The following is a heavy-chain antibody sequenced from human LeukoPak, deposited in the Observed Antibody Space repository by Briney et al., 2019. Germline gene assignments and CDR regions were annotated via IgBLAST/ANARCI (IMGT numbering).Heavy chain of an antibody. CDR2: ISSSGSTR. CDR3: AKPYPTLTTSAVLDN. CDR1: GFTFSSYE. D-gene: IGHD1-1*01. V-gene: IGHV3-48*03. J-gene: IGHJ4*02. Sequence: GGSLRLSCAGAGFTFSSYEMNWVRQAPGKGLEWVSYISSSGSTRYYADSGKGRFTVSRDNAKNTVYLQINTLRTDDAAIYYCAKPYPTLTTSAVLDNWGQGTLVTVSS.